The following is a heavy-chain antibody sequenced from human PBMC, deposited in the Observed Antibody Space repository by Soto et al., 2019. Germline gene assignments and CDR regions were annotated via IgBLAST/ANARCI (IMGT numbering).Heavy chain of an antibody. CDR1: GFTFSSYS. V-gene: IGHV3-21*01. CDR3: ARDPNPRIAAPV. Sequence: GGSLRLSCAASGFTFSSYSMNWVRQAPGEWLEWVSSISSSSSYIYYADSVKGRFTISRDNAKNSLYLQMNSLRAEDTAVYYCARDPNPRIAAPVWGQGTTVTVSS. J-gene: IGHJ6*02. D-gene: IGHD6-13*01. CDR2: ISSSSSYI.